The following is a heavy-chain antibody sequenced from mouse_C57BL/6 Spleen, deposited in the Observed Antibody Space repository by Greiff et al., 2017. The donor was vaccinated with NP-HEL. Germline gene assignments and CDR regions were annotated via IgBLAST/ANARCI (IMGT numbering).Heavy chain of an antibody. V-gene: IGHV1-82*01. J-gene: IGHJ4*01. CDR2: IYPADGDT. D-gene: IGHD2-4*01. Sequence: QVQLQQPGPELVKPGASVKLSCKASGYAFSSSWMNWVKQRPGQGLEWIGRIYPADGDTNYNGKFKGKATLTVDKSSSTAYMQLSSLTSADSAVYFVARSGGIYDYGGIGAMDDWGKGTSVTVSS. CDR3: ARSGGIYDYGGIGAMDD. CDR1: GYAFSSSW.